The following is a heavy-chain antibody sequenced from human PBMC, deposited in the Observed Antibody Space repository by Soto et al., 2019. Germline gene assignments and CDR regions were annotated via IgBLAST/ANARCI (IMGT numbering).Heavy chain of an antibody. Sequence: SETLSLTCTVSGGSVSSGSYYWSWIRQPPGKGLEWIGYIYYSGSTNYNPSLKSRVTISVDTSKNQFSLKLSSVTAADTAVYYCAADYYDSSGAGDFDHWGQGTLVTVSS. D-gene: IGHD3-22*01. CDR3: AADYYDSSGAGDFDH. CDR1: GGSVSSGSYY. J-gene: IGHJ4*02. V-gene: IGHV4-61*01. CDR2: IYYSGST.